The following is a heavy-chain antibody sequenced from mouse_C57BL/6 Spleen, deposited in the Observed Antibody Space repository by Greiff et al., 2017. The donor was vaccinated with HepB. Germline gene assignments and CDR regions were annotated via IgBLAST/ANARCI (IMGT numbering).Heavy chain of an antibody. CDR1: GFTFSSYA. Sequence: EVMLVESGGGLVKPGGSLKLSCAASGFTFSSYAMSWVRQTPEKRLEWVATISDGGSYTYYPDNVKGRFTISRDNAKNNLYLQMSHLKSEDTAMYYCARGGKPFDYWGQGTTLTVSS. J-gene: IGHJ2*01. V-gene: IGHV5-4*03. D-gene: IGHD2-1*01. CDR2: ISDGGSYT. CDR3: ARGGKPFDY.